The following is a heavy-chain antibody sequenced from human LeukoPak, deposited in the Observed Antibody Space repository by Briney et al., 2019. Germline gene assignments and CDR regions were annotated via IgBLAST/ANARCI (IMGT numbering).Heavy chain of an antibody. CDR2: IEQDGSQK. J-gene: IGHJ4*02. D-gene: IGHD1-26*01. Sequence: GGSLRLSCAAPGFTFSSYWLSWVRQAPGKGLEWVASIEQDGSQKYYVDSVRGRFTISRDNAKNSVYLQTNSLRVEDTAVYYCARNSGSNPFDYWGQGTLVTVSS. CDR3: ARNSGSNPFDY. V-gene: IGHV3-7*01. CDR1: GFTFSSYW.